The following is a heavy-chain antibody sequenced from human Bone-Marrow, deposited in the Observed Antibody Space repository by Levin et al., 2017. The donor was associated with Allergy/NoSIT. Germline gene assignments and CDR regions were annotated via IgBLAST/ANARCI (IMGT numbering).Heavy chain of an antibody. CDR1: GYTFTNFA. CDR2: ISAYNGNT. Sequence: EASVKVSCKASGYTFTNFAIGWVRQAPGQGLEWMGWISAYNGNTIYAQRLQGRVTMTTDTSTTTVYMELRSLRSDDTAVYYCARGRDYYYYMDVWGKGTTVTVSS. J-gene: IGHJ6*03. V-gene: IGHV1-18*01. CDR3: ARGRDYYYYMDV.